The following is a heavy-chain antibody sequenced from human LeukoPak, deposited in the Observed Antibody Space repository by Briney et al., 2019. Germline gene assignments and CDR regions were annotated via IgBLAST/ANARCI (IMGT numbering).Heavy chain of an antibody. CDR3: ARFGPDAFDI. CDR2: IGTVGDT. D-gene: IGHD3-16*01. CDR1: GFTFSDYD. V-gene: IGHV3-13*01. J-gene: IGHJ3*02. Sequence: GGSLRLSCAASGFTFSDYDMHWVRQVTGRGLEWVSTIGTVGDTYYRDSVKGRFTISRENANNSLYLQMNSLRGGDTAVYYCARFGPDAFDIWAQGQWSPSLQ.